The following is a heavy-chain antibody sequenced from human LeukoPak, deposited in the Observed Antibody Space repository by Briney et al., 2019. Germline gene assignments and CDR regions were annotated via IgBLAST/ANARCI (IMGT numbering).Heavy chain of an antibody. CDR1: GFTFSSYA. CDR3: AKKRISAAGKNDFDY. J-gene: IGHJ4*02. Sequence: GGSLRLSCVASGFTFSSYAMSWVRGAPGRGRGWVSPFCGMVVSTYYANSGNSRFIIYRDNSKNTVYLQMNSLRVEDTAVYHCAKKRISAAGKNDFDYWGQGTLVTVSS. CDR2: FCGMVVST. V-gene: IGHV3-23*01. D-gene: IGHD6-13*01.